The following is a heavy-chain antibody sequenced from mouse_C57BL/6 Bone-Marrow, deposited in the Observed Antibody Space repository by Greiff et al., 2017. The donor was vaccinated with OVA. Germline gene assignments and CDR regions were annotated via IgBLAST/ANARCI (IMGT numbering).Heavy chain of an antibody. Sequence: EVKLVESGGGLVKPGGSLKLSCAASGFTFSSYAMSWVRQTPEKRLEWVATISDGGSYTYYPANVKGRFTISRDNAKNNLYLQMSHLKSEDTAMYYGARVYYDYDVWYFDVWGTGTTVTVSS. CDR2: ISDGGSYT. CDR3: ARVYYDYDVWYFDV. CDR1: GFTFSSYA. J-gene: IGHJ1*03. D-gene: IGHD2-4*01. V-gene: IGHV5-4*03.